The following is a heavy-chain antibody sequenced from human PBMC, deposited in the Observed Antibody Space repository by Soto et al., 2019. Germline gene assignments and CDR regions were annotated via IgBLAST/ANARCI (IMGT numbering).Heavy chain of an antibody. CDR1: GLTFSSYA. Sequence: PGGSLRLSVAASGLTFSSYAMHCLRPAPGKGLEWLAVISYDGSNKYYADSVEGRFTISRDNSKNTLYPQMNSLRAEDTAVYYCARVAVNYDFWSGYRPSYYYYYYGMDVWGQGTTVTVSS. V-gene: IGHV3-30-3*01. CDR2: ISYDGSNK. D-gene: IGHD3-3*01. J-gene: IGHJ6*02. CDR3: ARVAVNYDFWSGYRPSYYYYYYGMDV.